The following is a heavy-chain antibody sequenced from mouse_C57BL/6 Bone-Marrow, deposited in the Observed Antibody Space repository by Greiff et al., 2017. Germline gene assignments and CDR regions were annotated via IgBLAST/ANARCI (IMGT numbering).Heavy chain of an antibody. CDR3: AKRTSWYFDV. CDR1: GYTFTSYG. J-gene: IGHJ1*03. V-gene: IGHV1-81*01. CDR2: IYPRSGNT. Sequence: VQLQHSGAELARPGASVKLSCKASGYTFTSYGISWVKQRTGQGLEWIGEIYPRSGNTYYNEKFKGKATLTADKSSSTAYMELRSLTSEDSAVYFCAKRTSWYFDVWGTGTTVTVSS.